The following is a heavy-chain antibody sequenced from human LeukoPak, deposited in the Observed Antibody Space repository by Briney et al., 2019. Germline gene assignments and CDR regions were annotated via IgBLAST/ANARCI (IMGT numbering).Heavy chain of an antibody. Sequence: GSLRLSCAASGFTFSSYSMNWVRQAPGKGLEWIGYIYYSGSTNYNPSLKSRVTISVDTSKNQFSLKLSSVTAADTAVYYCARVDDTMIVVGWGQGTLVTVSS. CDR2: IYYSGST. CDR3: ARVDDTMIVVG. D-gene: IGHD3-22*01. CDR1: GFTFSSYS. J-gene: IGHJ1*01. V-gene: IGHV4-59*01.